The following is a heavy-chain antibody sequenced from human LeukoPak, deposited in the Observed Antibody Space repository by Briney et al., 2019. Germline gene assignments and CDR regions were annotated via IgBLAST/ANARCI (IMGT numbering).Heavy chain of an antibody. V-gene: IGHV1-46*01. CDR2: INPSVGST. J-gene: IGHJ4*02. D-gene: IGHD1-26*01. Sequence: ASVNVSCKPSGYTFAIYSMRWVRQAPGQGLEWVGRINPSVGSTSYAQTFQDRVTMTRNMSTSTVYMEPGSLRSEAPAVNYCAIGCWSYTLAKIHDWGEGSLVTVSS. CDR3: AIGCWSYTLAKIHD. CDR1: GYTFAIYS.